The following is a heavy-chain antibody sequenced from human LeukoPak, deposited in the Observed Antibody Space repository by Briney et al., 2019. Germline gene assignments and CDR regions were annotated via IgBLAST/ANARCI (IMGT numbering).Heavy chain of an antibody. D-gene: IGHD6-6*01. CDR3: TTRPYSSSSPDY. Sequence: GGSLRLSCAASGFTFSNAWMNWVRQAPGKGLEWVGRIKSKTDGETTDYTAPVKGGFTISRDDSKNTLYLQMNSLKSEDTAMYYCTTRPYSSSSPDYWGQGTLVTVSS. V-gene: IGHV3-15*01. CDR1: GFTFSNAW. CDR2: IKSKTDGETT. J-gene: IGHJ4*02.